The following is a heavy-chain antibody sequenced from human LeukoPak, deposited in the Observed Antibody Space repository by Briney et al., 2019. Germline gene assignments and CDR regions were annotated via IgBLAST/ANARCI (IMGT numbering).Heavy chain of an antibody. CDR1: GFTFSIYW. V-gene: IGHV3-74*01. D-gene: IGHD4-23*01. Sequence: VGSLRLSCAPSGFTFSIYWMNSGCDTPGKGVWWGSRINSDGSNTKYADSVKGRFTICRDNAKNTLYLQMNSLRGEDTAVYYCAREGTALVNFDYWGQGTLVTVSS. J-gene: IGHJ4*02. CDR2: INSDGSNT. CDR3: AREGTALVNFDY.